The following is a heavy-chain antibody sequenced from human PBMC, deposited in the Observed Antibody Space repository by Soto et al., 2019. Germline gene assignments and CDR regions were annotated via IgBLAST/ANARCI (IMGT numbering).Heavy chain of an antibody. V-gene: IGHV3-53*04. J-gene: IGHJ1*01. CDR1: GFTVSSNY. D-gene: IGHD6-6*01. Sequence: EVQLVESGGGLVQPGGSLRLSCAASGFTVSSNYMSWVRQAPGKGLEWVSVIYSGGSTYYEDSVKGRFTISRHNSKNTLYLQINSLRAENTAVYFCAKDGVVGQHLVPTCQCWGQGTLFTVSS. CDR3: AKDGVVGQHLVPTCQC. CDR2: IYSGGST.